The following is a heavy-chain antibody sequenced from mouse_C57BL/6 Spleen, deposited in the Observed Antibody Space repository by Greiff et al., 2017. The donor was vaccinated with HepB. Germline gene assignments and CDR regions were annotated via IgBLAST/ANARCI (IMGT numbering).Heavy chain of an antibody. V-gene: IGHV1-82*01. J-gene: IGHJ2*01. D-gene: IGHD2-3*01. CDR1: GYAFSSSW. Sequence: VQLQESGPELVKPGASVKISCKASGYAFSSSWMNWVKQRPGKGLEWIGRIYPGDGDTNYNGKFKGKATLTADKSSSTAYMQLSSLTSEDSAVYFCADDGYTGYWGQGTTLTVSS. CDR2: IYPGDGDT. CDR3: ADDGYTGY.